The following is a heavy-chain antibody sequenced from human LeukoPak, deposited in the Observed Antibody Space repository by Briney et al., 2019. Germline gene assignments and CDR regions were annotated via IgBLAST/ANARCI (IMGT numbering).Heavy chain of an antibody. CDR3: ARSGSAATPLFDF. D-gene: IGHD2-2*01. Sequence: GESLKISCKGSGYSFTSYWIAWVRQMPGRGLEWMGIILPPDSDTRYSPSFQGQVTISADKSITTAYLQWSGLKASDTAMYYCARSGSAATPLFDFWGQGTLVTVSS. V-gene: IGHV5-51*01. CDR2: ILPPDSDT. J-gene: IGHJ4*02. CDR1: GYSFTSYW.